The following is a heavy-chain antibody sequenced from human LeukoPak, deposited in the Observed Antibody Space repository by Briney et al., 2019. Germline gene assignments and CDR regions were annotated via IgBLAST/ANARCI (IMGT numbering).Heavy chain of an antibody. Sequence: SETLSLTCTVSGGSISSYYWSWIRQPPGKGLEWIGHIYYSGSTNYNPSLKSRVTISVDTSKNQFSLKLSSVTAADTAVYYCARGLPYSSSFLDYWGQGTLVTVSS. CDR1: GGSISSYY. CDR2: IYYSGST. CDR3: ARGLPYSSSFLDY. D-gene: IGHD6-13*01. J-gene: IGHJ4*02. V-gene: IGHV4-59*12.